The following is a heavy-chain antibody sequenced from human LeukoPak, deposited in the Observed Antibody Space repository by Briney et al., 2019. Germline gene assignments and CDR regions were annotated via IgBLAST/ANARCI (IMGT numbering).Heavy chain of an antibody. CDR1: GYSISSGYY. CDR2: IYHSGTT. Sequence: SETLSLTCAVSGYSISSGYYWGWIRRPPGKGLEWIGNIYHSGTTYYSPSLKSRVTISVDTSKDQFSLKLSSVTAADTAVYYCARQVQYDSHDDWGQGTLVTVSS. J-gene: IGHJ4*02. V-gene: IGHV4-38-2*01. CDR3: ARQVQYDSHDD. D-gene: IGHD3-3*01.